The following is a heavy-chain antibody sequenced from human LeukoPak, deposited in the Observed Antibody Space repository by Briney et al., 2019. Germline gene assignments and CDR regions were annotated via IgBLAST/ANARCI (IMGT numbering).Heavy chain of an antibody. J-gene: IGHJ4*02. CDR3: AAATQWFGELRSYYFDY. CDR1: GGSMNRYE. V-gene: IGHV4-59*01. D-gene: IGHD3-10*01. CDR2: IYYSGNT. Sequence: SETLSLTCSVSGGSMNRYEWSWIRQPPGKGLEWIGEIYYSGNTSYNPSLKSRVIISVDKSKNKFSLNMSSVTAADTAVYYCAAATQWFGELRSYYFDYWGQGTLVTVSS.